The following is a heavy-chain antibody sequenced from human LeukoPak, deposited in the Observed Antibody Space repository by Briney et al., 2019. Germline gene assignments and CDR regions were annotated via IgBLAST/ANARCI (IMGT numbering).Heavy chain of an antibody. D-gene: IGHD2-2*02. J-gene: IGHJ1*01. V-gene: IGHV3-7*01. CDR1: GFTFSSYW. CDR2: IMQDGSEK. CDR3: AREVYCSSTSCYSGYFQH. Sequence: GGSLRLSCEASGFTFSSYWMSWVRQAPGKGLEWVANIMQDGSEKYYVDSVKGRFTISRDNAKNSLYLQMNSLRAGDTAVYYCAREVYCSSTSCYSGYFQHWGQGTLVTVSS.